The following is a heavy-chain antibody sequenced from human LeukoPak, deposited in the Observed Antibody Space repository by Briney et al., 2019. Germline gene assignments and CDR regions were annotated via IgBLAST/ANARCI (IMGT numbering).Heavy chain of an antibody. CDR3: AKGLKVRGGGYVDY. J-gene: IGHJ4*02. D-gene: IGHD3-10*01. V-gene: IGHV3-30*02. CDR1: GFTFSSYG. Sequence: GGSLRLSCAASGFTFSSYGMHWVRQAPGKGLEWVAFIRYDGSNKYYADSVKGRFTISRDNSKNTLYLQMNSLRAEDTAVYYCAKGLKVRGGGYVDYWGQGTLVTVSS. CDR2: IRYDGSNK.